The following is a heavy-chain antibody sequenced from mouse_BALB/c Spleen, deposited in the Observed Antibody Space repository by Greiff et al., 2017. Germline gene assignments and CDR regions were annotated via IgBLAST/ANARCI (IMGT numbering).Heavy chain of an antibody. CDR2: INPYNGAT. CDR1: GYSFTGYY. CDR3: ARRDTDYDYDDYAMDY. Sequence: EVQLQQSGPELVKPGASVKISCKASGYSFTGYYMHWVKQSHVKSLEWIGRINPYNGATSYNQNFKDKASLTVDKSSNTAYMELHSLTSEDSAVYYCARRDTDYDYDDYAMDYWGQGTSVTVSS. D-gene: IGHD2-4*01. V-gene: IGHV1-31*01. J-gene: IGHJ4*01.